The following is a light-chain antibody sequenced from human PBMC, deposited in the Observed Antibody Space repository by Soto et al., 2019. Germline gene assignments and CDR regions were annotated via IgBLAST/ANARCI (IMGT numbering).Light chain of an antibody. CDR3: QQYDNLPYI. CDR1: QDIKKF. V-gene: IGKV1-33*01. CDR2: DAS. J-gene: IGKJ2*01. Sequence: DIQMTQSPSSLSASVGDRVTITCQASQDIKKFLSWFQQKPGKAPKLLIYDASNLQTGVPPGFGGSGSGTDFTFTITSLQPEDIGTYFCQQYDNLPYIFGQGTKVDIK.